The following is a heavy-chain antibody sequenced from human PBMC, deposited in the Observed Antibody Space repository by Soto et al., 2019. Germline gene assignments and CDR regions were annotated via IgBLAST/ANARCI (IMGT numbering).Heavy chain of an antibody. J-gene: IGHJ4*02. CDR3: ARDRRYHEPHQDFDY. V-gene: IGHV3-48*01. D-gene: IGHD2-2*01. Sequence: PGGSLGLSCAASGFTFSSYSMNWVRQAPGKGLEWVSYISSSSSTIYYADSVKGRFTISRDNAKNSLYLQMNSLRAEDTAVYYCARDRRYHEPHQDFDYWGQGTLVTVSS. CDR1: GFTFSSYS. CDR2: ISSSSSTI.